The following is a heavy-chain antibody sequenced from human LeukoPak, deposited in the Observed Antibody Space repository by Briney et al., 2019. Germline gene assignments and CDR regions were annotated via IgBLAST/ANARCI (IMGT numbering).Heavy chain of an antibody. V-gene: IGHV3-74*01. J-gene: IGHJ4*02. CDR3: ARGGVPYSFDF. Sequence: GGSLRLSCEPSGFTFSNYYMHWVRQGPGKGLVWVSHINGDGSSTVYADSVRGRFTISRDNAKNTLYLQMNSLRADDTAVYYCARGGVPYSFDFWGQGTLVTVSS. CDR2: INGDGSST. D-gene: IGHD1-1*01. CDR1: GFTFSNYY.